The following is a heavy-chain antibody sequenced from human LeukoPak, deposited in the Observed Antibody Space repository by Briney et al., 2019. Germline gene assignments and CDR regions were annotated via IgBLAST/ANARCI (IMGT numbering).Heavy chain of an antibody. V-gene: IGHV3-21*01. D-gene: IGHD5-12*01. CDR2: ISTSTGYI. CDR1: GFTFGSFS. Sequence: PGGSLRLSCAASGFTFGSFSMDWVRQAPGKGLEWISSISTSTGYIYYADSVKGRFAISRDNANNSVYLQMNSLRAEDTAVYYCAREHSGYDPYFDSWGQGTLVTVSS. CDR3: AREHSGYDPYFDS. J-gene: IGHJ4*02.